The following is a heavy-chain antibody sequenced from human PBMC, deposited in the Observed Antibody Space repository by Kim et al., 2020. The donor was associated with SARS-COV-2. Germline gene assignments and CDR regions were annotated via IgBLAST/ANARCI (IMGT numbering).Heavy chain of an antibody. J-gene: IGHJ4*02. CDR2: ISGDGGST. Sequence: LSLTCAASGFTFDDYAMHWVRQAPGKGLEWVSLISGDGGSTYYADSVKGRFTISRDNSKNSLYLQMNSLRTEDTALYYCAKDSSGYFDYWGQGTLVTVYS. D-gene: IGHD3-10*01. CDR3: AKDSSGYFDY. CDR1: GFTFDDYA. V-gene: IGHV3-43*02.